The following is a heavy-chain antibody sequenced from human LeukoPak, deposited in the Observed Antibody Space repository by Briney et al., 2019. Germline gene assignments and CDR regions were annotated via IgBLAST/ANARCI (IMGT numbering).Heavy chain of an antibody. J-gene: IGHJ4*02. V-gene: IGHV3-9*01. Sequence: GGSLRLSCAASGFTFMTYAMSWVRQAPGKGLEWVSGLSSNSGSIVYADSVKGRFTISRDNAKNSLYLQMNSLRAEDTALYYCAKESPTGGDFDYWGQGTLVTVTS. CDR3: AKESPTGGDFDY. CDR2: LSSNSGSI. CDR1: GFTFMTYA. D-gene: IGHD3-10*01.